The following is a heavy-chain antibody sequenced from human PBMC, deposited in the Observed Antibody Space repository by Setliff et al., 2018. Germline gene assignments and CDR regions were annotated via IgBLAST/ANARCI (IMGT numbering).Heavy chain of an antibody. D-gene: IGHD2-21*02. Sequence: SETLSLTCTVSGYSISSGYIWGWIRQPPGKGLEWVGNIGHTGSINYNPSLKSRLTISRDTSKNQVSLKLNSVTATDTAVYYCARDLGHGGDDDYWGQGILVTVSS. CDR2: IGHTGSI. V-gene: IGHV4-38-2*02. CDR1: GYSISSGYI. CDR3: ARDLGHGGDDDY. J-gene: IGHJ4*02.